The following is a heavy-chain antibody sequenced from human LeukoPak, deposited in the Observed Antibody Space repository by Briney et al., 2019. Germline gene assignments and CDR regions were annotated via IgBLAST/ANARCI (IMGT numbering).Heavy chain of an antibody. CDR2: IYYSGST. CDR3: ARDADYGDYPNWFDP. J-gene: IGHJ5*02. Sequence: SETLSLTCTVSGGSISSYYWSWIRQPPGKGLEWIGYIYYSGSTNYNPSLKSRVTISVDTSKNQFSLELSPVTAADTAVYYCARDADYGDYPNWFDPWGQGTLVTVSS. V-gene: IGHV4-59*01. CDR1: GGSISSYY. D-gene: IGHD4-17*01.